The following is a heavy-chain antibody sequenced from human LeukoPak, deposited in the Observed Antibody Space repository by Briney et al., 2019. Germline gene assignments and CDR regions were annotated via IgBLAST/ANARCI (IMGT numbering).Heavy chain of an antibody. CDR2: INYSGGST. V-gene: IGHV3-23*01. D-gene: IGHD2-2*01. CDR1: GFTFNTFA. CDR3: AKGPAN. J-gene: IGHJ4*02. Sequence: GVSLRLSCAASGFTFNTFAMSWVRQAPGKGLEWVSGINYSGGSTYYADSVKGRFIISRDNSKSTLYLQMNSLRVEDTAVYYCAKGPANWGQGTLVTVSS.